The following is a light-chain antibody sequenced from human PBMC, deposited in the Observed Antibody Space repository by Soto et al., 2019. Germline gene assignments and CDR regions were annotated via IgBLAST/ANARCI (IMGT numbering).Light chain of an antibody. CDR2: GAS. Sequence: EIVMTQSPATLSVSPGERATLSCRASQSVSSNLAWYQQKPGQAPRLLIYGASTRATGIPARFSGSGSGTEFTLTISSLQSEGLAVYYCQQYNNWPRTFGQGTKVDIK. V-gene: IGKV3-15*01. CDR3: QQYNNWPRT. J-gene: IGKJ2*01. CDR1: QSVSSN.